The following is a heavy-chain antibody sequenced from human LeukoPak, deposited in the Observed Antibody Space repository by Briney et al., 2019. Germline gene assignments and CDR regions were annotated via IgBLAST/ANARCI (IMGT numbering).Heavy chain of an antibody. CDR2: ISYDGSNK. Sequence: GRSLRLSCAASGFTFSSYGMHWVRQAPGKGLEWVAVISYDGSNKYYADSVKGRFTISRDNSKNTLYLQMNSLGAEDTAVYYCAKSIAVASPQGYWGQGTLVTVSS. D-gene: IGHD6-19*01. J-gene: IGHJ4*02. V-gene: IGHV3-30*18. CDR1: GFTFSSYG. CDR3: AKSIAVASPQGY.